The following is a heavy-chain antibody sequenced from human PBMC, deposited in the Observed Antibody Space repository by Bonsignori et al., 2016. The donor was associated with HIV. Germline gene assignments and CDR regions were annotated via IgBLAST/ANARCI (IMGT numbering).Heavy chain of an antibody. V-gene: IGHV3-30-3*01. D-gene: IGHD3-10*01. Sequence: WIRQPPGKGLEWVALISYDGGIKDYADSVKGRFTISRDNAKNTLYLQMNTVSLEDTALYYCARSNLEGFGTLYRCFDYWGPGRPGHRLL. J-gene: IGHJ4*02. CDR3: ARSNLEGFGTLYRCFDY. CDR2: ISYDGGIK.